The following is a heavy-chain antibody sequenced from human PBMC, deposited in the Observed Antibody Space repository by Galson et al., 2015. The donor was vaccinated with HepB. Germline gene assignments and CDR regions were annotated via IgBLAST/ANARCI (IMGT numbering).Heavy chain of an antibody. D-gene: IGHD1-14*01. Sequence: SLRLSCAASGFSFSKYWMHWVRQAPGKGLVWVSHIASDVSDTTYADSVKGRFTISRDNARNMVSLQLNSLRGDDTGVYYCGRGGPTGAYFDYWGQGALVIVSS. CDR3: GRGGPTGAYFDY. J-gene: IGHJ4*02. CDR2: IASDVSDT. V-gene: IGHV3-74*01. CDR1: GFSFSKYW.